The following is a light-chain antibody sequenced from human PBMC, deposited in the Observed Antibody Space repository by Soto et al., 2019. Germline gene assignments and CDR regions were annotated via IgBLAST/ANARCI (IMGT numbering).Light chain of an antibody. J-gene: IGKJ2*01. Sequence: EIVMTQSPATLFVSPGERATFSCRASQSVSSKLAWYQQKPGQAPRLVIYDASTRATGFPATFSGSGSGTEFTLTISDLQSEDFAVYYCQQYYNWPYTFGQGTKLEIK. CDR2: DAS. CDR3: QQYYNWPYT. V-gene: IGKV3-15*01. CDR1: QSVSSK.